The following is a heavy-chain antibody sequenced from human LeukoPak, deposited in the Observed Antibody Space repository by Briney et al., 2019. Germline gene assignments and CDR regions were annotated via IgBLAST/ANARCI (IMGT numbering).Heavy chain of an antibody. V-gene: IGHV3-23*01. CDR1: GFTFNTYA. CDR3: ARVRGYSFDS. D-gene: IGHD4-23*01. CDR2: TSGSGGTT. J-gene: IGHJ4*02. Sequence: AGGSLRLSCAASGFTFNTYAMSWVRQAPGKGLEWISVTSGSGGTTYYADSVKGRFTISRDNAKNSLYLQMNSLRAEDTAVYFCARVRGYSFDSWGQGTLVTVSS.